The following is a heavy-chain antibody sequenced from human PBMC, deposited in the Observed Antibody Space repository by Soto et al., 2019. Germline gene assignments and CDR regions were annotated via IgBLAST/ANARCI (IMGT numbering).Heavy chain of an antibody. CDR2: TYYRSKWYN. Sequence: SQTLSLPCAISGDSVSSNSAAWNWIRQSPSRGLEWLGRTYYRSKWYNDYAVSVKSRITINPDTSKNQFSLQLNSVTPEDTAVYYCAREEYSSSARPPYYFDYWGQGTLVTVSS. V-gene: IGHV6-1*01. CDR1: GDSVSSNSAA. CDR3: AREEYSSSARPPYYFDY. D-gene: IGHD6-6*01. J-gene: IGHJ4*02.